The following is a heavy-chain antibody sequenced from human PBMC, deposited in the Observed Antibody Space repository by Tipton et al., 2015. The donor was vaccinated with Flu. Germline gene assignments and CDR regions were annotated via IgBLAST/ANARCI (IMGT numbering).Heavy chain of an antibody. D-gene: IGHD3-10*02. CDR2: IYHSGGT. CDR1: GYSISSGYY. CDR3: ASVHPLCLNLFDC. V-gene: IGHV4-38-2*02. Sequence: TLSLTCTVSGYSISSGYYWGWIRQPPGKGLEWIGSIYHSGGTYYNPSLQSRVTISVDTFKNQSTLKLGPVTAADTAVDYCASVHPLCLNLFDCWDQGTLVTV. J-gene: IGHJ4*02.